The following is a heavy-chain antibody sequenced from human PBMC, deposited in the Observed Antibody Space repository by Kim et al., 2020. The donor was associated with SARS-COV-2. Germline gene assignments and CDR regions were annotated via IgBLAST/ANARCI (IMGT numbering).Heavy chain of an antibody. Sequence: GGSLRLSCAASGFTFSSYSMNWVRQAPGKGLEWVSSISSSSSYIYYADSVKGRFTISRDNAKNTLYLQMNSLRAEDTAVYYCARDRGNRDWGWHDYWGQGTLVTVSS. CDR3: ARDRGNRDWGWHDY. J-gene: IGHJ4*02. D-gene: IGHD7-27*01. CDR2: ISSSSSYI. CDR1: GFTFSSYS. V-gene: IGHV3-21*01.